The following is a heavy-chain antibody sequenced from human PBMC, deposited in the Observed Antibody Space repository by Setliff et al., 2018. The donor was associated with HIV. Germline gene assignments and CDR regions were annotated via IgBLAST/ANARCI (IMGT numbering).Heavy chain of an antibody. D-gene: IGHD3-16*01. Sequence: RASVKVSCNASGGTFSSYVINWVRQAPGQGLEWMGGAIPMLGIANHVHKFQGRVTITADKSTSTAYMELNSLRSEDTAVYYCARSSYYDVNSPFDYWGQGTRVTVS. CDR2: AIPMLGIA. CDR1: GGTFSSYV. J-gene: IGHJ4*02. V-gene: IGHV1-69*04. CDR3: ARSSYYDVNSPFDY.